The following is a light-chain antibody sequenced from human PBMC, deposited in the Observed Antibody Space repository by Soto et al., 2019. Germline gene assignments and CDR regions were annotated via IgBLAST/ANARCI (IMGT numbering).Light chain of an antibody. CDR1: SSDVGGYNY. J-gene: IGLJ1*01. V-gene: IGLV2-8*01. CDR2: EVS. Sequence: QSVLTQPPSASGSPGQSVTISCTGTSSDVGGYNYVSWYQQHPGKAPKLMIYEVSKRPSGVPARFSGSKSGNTASLTVSGLQSEYEADYYCSSYAGSNNLLYVFGTGTKLTVL. CDR3: SSYAGSNNLLYV.